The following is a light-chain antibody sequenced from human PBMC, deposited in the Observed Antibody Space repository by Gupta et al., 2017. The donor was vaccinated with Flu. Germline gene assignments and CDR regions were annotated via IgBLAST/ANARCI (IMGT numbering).Light chain of an antibody. CDR3: SSHAGRVTWV. J-gene: IGLJ1*01. Sequence: QSAPTLPRSVSGSPGQSVTISCTGTSNDVGGSNRVSWYEQRPGKAPKLILYDVTERPSGVPDRFSGSKSGNTASLTISGLQADDEADYYCSSHAGRVTWVFGTGTTVTVL. V-gene: IGLV2-11*01. CDR2: DVT. CDR1: SNDVGGSNR.